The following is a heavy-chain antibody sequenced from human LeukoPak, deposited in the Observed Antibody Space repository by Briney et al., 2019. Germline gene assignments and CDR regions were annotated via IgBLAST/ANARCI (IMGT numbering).Heavy chain of an antibody. CDR2: IYYSGST. V-gene: IGHV4-59*01. Sequence: KPSETLSLTCTVSGGSISSYYWSWIRQPPGKGLEWIGYIYYSGSTNYNPSLKSRVTISVDTSKNQFPLKLSSVTAADTAVYYCARMGTTQGIFGVVTNWFDPWGQGTLVTVSS. D-gene: IGHD3-3*01. CDR3: ARMGTTQGIFGVVTNWFDP. CDR1: GGSISSYY. J-gene: IGHJ5*02.